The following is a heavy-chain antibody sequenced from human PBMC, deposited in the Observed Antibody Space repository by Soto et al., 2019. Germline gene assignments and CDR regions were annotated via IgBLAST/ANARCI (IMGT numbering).Heavy chain of an antibody. CDR1: GFSLSNDRMG. V-gene: IGHV2-26*01. J-gene: IGHJ4*02. CDR2: IFSNDEK. Sequence: QVTLKESGPVLVKPTETLTLTCTVSGFSLSNDRMGVSWIRQPPGKALEWLAHIFSNDEKSYSTSMRTRLSISKDTSKSQVGLTMTNVDPVDTATYYCARSVFSTTKGYIAYFDYWGQGTLVTVSS. D-gene: IGHD2-2*02. CDR3: ARSVFSTTKGYIAYFDY.